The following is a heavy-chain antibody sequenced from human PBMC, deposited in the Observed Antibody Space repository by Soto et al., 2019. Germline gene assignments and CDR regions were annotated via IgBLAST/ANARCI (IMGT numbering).Heavy chain of an antibody. CDR3: ARDPIGPGIFDY. D-gene: IGHD1-26*01. V-gene: IGHV3-33*01. Sequence: GSLRVSSVGPGLTFSSYGMHWVRQAPGKGLEWVAVIWYDASDKYYAESVKGRFTISRDNTKNTMYLQMNSLRAEDTAVYYCARDPIGPGIFDYWGQGTVVTVSS. J-gene: IGHJ4*02. CDR1: GLTFSSYG. CDR2: IWYDASDK.